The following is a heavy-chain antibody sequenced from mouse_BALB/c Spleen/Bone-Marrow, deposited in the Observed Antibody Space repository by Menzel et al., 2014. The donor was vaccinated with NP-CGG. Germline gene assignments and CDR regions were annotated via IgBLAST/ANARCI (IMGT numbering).Heavy chain of an antibody. CDR2: IGIGGST. CDR3: ARASYYYGSRYDY. Sequence: VMLVESGPGLVAPSQSLSITCTVSGFSLTSYGVHWVRQPPGKGLEWLGVIGIGGSTYYNSALMSRLSISKDNSKSQVFLKMNSLQTDDTAMYYCARASYYYGSRYDYWGQGTTLTVSS. V-gene: IGHV2-9*02. J-gene: IGHJ2*01. D-gene: IGHD1-1*01. CDR1: GFSLTSYG.